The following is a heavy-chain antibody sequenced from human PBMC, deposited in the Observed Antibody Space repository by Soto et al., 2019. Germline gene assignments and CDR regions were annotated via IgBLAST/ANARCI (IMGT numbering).Heavy chain of an antibody. V-gene: IGHV3-30*18. CDR3: AKDRPSSWYRPYYYYYGMDV. CDR1: GFTFSSYG. Sequence: PGGSLRLSCAASGFTFSSYGMHWVRQAPGKGLEWVAVISYDGSNKYYADSVKGRFTISRDNSKNTLYLQMNSLRAEDTAVYYCAKDRPSSWYRPYYYYYGMDVWGQGTTVTVSS. CDR2: ISYDGSNK. J-gene: IGHJ6*02. D-gene: IGHD6-13*01.